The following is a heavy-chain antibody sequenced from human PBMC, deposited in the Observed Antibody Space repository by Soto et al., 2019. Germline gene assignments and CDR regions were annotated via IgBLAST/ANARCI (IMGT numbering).Heavy chain of an antibody. Sequence: QVQLVESGGGVVQPGRSLRLSCTASGFTLSNYGMHWVRQAPGKGLEWVALISYDGSNKYYADSVKSRFTISRDNSKNALYLQMNSLRAEDTAVYYCAKDDYGGNPGGAFDIWGQGTMVTVS. CDR3: AKDDYGGNPGGAFDI. D-gene: IGHD4-17*01. CDR1: GFTLSNYG. CDR2: ISYDGSNK. J-gene: IGHJ3*02. V-gene: IGHV3-30*18.